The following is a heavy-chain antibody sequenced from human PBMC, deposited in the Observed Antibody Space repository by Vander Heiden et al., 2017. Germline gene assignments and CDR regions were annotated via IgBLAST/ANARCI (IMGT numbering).Heavy chain of an antibody. CDR1: GFTFSSRT. J-gene: IGHJ4*02. CDR3: ARDAVGEIGAAY. CDR2: ISPDGRST. Sequence: EMQLVVSGGGLVKPGESLRISCAASGFTFSSRTMNWVRQAPGKGLEWVSSISPDGRSTYNADSVKGRFTISRDNAKNSLYLQMSRLTAEDTAVYYCARDAVGEIGAAYCGQGTLVTVSS. V-gene: IGHV3-21*04. D-gene: IGHD1-26*01.